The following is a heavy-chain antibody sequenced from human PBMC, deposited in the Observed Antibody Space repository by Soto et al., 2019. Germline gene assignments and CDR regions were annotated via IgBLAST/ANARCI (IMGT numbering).Heavy chain of an antibody. D-gene: IGHD3-16*02. Sequence: GGSLRLSCAASGFTFDDYAMHWVRQAPGKGLEWVSGISWNSGSIGYADSVKGRFTISRDNAKNSLYLQMNSLRAEDTALYYCAKVSFEILDGSDNPPHFDYWGQGTLVTVSS. CDR1: GFTFDDYA. V-gene: IGHV3-9*01. CDR3: AKVSFEILDGSDNPPHFDY. CDR2: ISWNSGSI. J-gene: IGHJ4*02.